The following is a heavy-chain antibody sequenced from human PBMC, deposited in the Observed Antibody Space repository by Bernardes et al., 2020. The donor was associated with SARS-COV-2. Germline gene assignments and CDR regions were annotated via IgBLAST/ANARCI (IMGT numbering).Heavy chain of an antibody. CDR2: ITSDSGKR. CDR1: GFSFNYYS. J-gene: IGHJ6*02. V-gene: IGHV3-21*01. Sequence: GGSLRLSCSASGFSFNYYSIHWVRQAPGKGLEWVASITSDSGKRDYADSVKGRFSISRDNAKKSVELHMSGLRDEDTAVYFCARDWDVVITAAPLPPTYRFGMDVWGQGTTVTVSS. CDR3: ARDWDVVITAAPLPPTYRFGMDV. D-gene: IGHD3-10*01.